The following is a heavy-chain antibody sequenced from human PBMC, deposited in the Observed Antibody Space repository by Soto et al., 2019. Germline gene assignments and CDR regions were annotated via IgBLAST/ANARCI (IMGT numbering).Heavy chain of an antibody. V-gene: IGHV4-59*08. Sequence: SETLSLTCTVSGGSISSYYWSWIRQPPGKGLEWIGYIYDSGSTNYNPSLKSRVTISVDTSKNQFSLKLSSVTAADTAVYYCARRLTGVGATFYYYGMDVWGQGTTVT. CDR2: IYDSGST. CDR3: ARRLTGVGATFYYYGMDV. D-gene: IGHD1-26*01. J-gene: IGHJ6*02. CDR1: GGSISSYY.